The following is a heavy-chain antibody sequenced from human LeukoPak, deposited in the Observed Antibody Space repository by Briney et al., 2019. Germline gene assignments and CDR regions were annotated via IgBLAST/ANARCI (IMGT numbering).Heavy chain of an antibody. V-gene: IGHV3-30*14. D-gene: IGHD4-17*01. CDR3: ARLYGDYENDYFDY. J-gene: IGHJ4*02. CDR2: ISYDGSNK. CDR1: GFTFSNYA. Sequence: PGGSLRLSCAASGFTFSNYAMHWVRQAPGKGLEWVAVISYDGSNKYYADSVKGRFTISRDNSKNTLYLQMNSLRAEDTAVYYCARLYGDYENDYFDYWGQGTLVTVSS.